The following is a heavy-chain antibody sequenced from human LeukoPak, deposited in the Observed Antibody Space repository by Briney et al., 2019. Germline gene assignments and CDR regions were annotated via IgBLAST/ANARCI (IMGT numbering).Heavy chain of an antibody. CDR1: GFTFSSYW. CDR2: INSDETIS. J-gene: IGHJ4*02. CDR3: ARENRPWEPLDY. D-gene: IGHD1-26*01. Sequence: GGSLRLSCAASGFTFSSYWMHWVRQVPNQGLMWVSRINSDETISEYVDSVNGRFTISRDNAKNTLYLQMNSLRAEDTAAYYCARENRPWEPLDYWGQGTQVTVSS. V-gene: IGHV3-74*01.